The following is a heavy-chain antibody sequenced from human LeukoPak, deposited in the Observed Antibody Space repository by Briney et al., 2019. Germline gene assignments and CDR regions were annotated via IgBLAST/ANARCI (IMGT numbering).Heavy chain of an antibody. CDR2: IYNTGDT. J-gene: IGHJ5*02. CDR3: ARRRGSWFDP. V-gene: IGHV4-39*01. Sequence: SETLSLTCTVSGGSISSSSYYWGWIRQPPGKGLEWIGSIYNTGDTYHNASLQSRVTMDVDTSKNQFSLKLRSVTAADTAVYYCARRRGSWFDPWGQGTLVTVSS. D-gene: IGHD1-26*01. CDR1: GGSISSSSYY.